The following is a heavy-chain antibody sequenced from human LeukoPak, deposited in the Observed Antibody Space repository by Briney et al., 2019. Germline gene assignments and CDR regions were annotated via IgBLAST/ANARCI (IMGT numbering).Heavy chain of an antibody. CDR3: ARDVSGYSSGWYFDY. J-gene: IGHJ4*02. Sequence: PSETLSLTCTVSGYSISSGYYWGWIRQPPGKGLEWIGYIYYSGSTNYNPSLKSRVTISVDTSKNQFSLKLSSVTAADTAVYYCARDVSGYSSGWYFDYWGQGTLVTVSS. D-gene: IGHD6-19*01. V-gene: IGHV4-61*01. CDR1: GYSISSGYY. CDR2: IYYSGST.